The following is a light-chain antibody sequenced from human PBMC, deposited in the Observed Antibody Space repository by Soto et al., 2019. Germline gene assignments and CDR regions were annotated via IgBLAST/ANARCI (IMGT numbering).Light chain of an antibody. Sequence: DIVMTHSPAARAVPPGGRGTLSCIASQSVSIDLAWYQQTPGQAPRLLIYEASRRATGIPDRFSGSGSGTDFSLTISRLEPEDFAVYYCQHYDSLRWTVGLGTQGDIK. V-gene: IGKV3-20*01. J-gene: IGKJ1*01. CDR3: QHYDSLRWT. CDR1: QSVSID. CDR2: EAS.